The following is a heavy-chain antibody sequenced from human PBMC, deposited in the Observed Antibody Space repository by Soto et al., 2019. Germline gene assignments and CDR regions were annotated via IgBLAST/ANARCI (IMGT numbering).Heavy chain of an antibody. CDR2: IIPILGIA. J-gene: IGHJ6*03. CDR3: ARAHSYGYSYYYYMXV. V-gene: IGHV1-69*02. Sequence: SVKVSCKASGGTFSSYTISWVRQAPGQGLEWMGRIIPILGIANYAQKFQGRVTITADKSTSTAYMELSSLRSEDTAVYYCARAHSYGYSYYYYMXVWGKGTTVTVSS. CDR1: GGTFSSYT. D-gene: IGHD5-18*01.